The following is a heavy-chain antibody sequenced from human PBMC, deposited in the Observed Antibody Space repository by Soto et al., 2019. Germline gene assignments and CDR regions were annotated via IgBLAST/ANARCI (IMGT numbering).Heavy chain of an antibody. Sequence: SETLSLTCTVSGGSISSSSYYWGWIRQPPGKGLEWIGSIYYSGSTYYNPSLKSRVTISVDTSKNQFSLKLSSVTAADTAVYYCARHSYYYGSCYWFWFDPWGQGTLVTVCS. J-gene: IGHJ5*02. CDR1: GGSISSSSYY. CDR2: IYYSGST. D-gene: IGHD3-10*01. V-gene: IGHV4-39*01. CDR3: ARHSYYYGSCYWFWFDP.